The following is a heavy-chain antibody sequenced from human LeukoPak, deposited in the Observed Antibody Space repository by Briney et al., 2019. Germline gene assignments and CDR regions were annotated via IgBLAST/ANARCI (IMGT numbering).Heavy chain of an antibody. CDR1: GGSISSGGYY. V-gene: IGHV4-31*03. Sequence: SETLSLTCTVSGGSISSGGYYWSWIRQHPGKGPEWIGYIYYSGSTYYNPSLKSRVTISVDTSKNQFSLKLSSVTAADTAVYYCARGGRSAAMRYYYGMDVWGQGTTVTVSS. CDR3: ARGGRSAAMRYYYGMDV. J-gene: IGHJ6*02. D-gene: IGHD2-2*01. CDR2: IYYSGST.